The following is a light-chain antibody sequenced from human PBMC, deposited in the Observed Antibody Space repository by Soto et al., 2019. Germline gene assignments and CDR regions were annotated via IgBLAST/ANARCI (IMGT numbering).Light chain of an antibody. CDR1: QSVSSS. CDR2: DTS. CDR3: QQRSDWPPYT. V-gene: IGKV3-11*01. Sequence: ETVLTQSPATLSLSPGERATLSCRASQSVSSSLAWYQQKPGQAPRLLIYDTSTRATGIPARFSGSGSGTDFTLTISRLEPEDFAVYYCQQRSDWPPYTFGQGTKLEIK. J-gene: IGKJ2*01.